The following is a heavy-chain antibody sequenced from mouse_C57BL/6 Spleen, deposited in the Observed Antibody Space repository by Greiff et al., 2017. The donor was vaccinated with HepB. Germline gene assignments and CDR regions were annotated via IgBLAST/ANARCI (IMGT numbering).Heavy chain of an antibody. Sequence: EVKLEESGGGLVQPGGSLSLSCAASGFTFTDYYMSWVRQPPGKALEWLGFIRNKANGYTTEYSASVKGRFTISRDNSQSILYLQMNALRAEDSATYYCARSSSSYGFAYWGQGTLVTVSA. CDR1: GFTFTDYY. CDR2: IRNKANGYTT. CDR3: ARSSSSYGFAY. J-gene: IGHJ3*01. D-gene: IGHD1-1*01. V-gene: IGHV7-3*01.